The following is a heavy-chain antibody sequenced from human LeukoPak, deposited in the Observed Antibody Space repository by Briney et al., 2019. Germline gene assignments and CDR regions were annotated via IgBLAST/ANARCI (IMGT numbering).Heavy chain of an antibody. CDR2: ISGSGGST. V-gene: IGHV3-23*01. D-gene: IGHD1-1*01. J-gene: IGHJ3*02. CDR3: AKDPAGARPYTWNGGGAFDI. Sequence: GGSLRLSCAASGFTFNSYAMSWVRQAPGKGLEWVSAISGSGGSTYYADSVKGRFTISRDNSKNTLYLQMNSLRAEDTAVYYCAKDPAGARPYTWNGGGAFDIWGQGTMVTVSS. CDR1: GFTFNSYA.